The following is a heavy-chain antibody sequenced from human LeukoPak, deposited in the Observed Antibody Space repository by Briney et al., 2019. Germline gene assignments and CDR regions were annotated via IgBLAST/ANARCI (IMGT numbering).Heavy chain of an antibody. CDR1: GGSISTHF. D-gene: IGHD6-19*01. J-gene: IGHJ4*02. CDR3: ASFMLDSSGWYFDY. CDR2: VYNNRTS. V-gene: IGHV4-59*11. Sequence: SETLSLTCTVSGGSISTHFWTWIRQPPMKALEWIAYVYNNRTSNSNPSLKSRVSISADMSKNQISLRLNSVTAADTAVYYCASFMLDSSGWYFDYWGQGTLVTVSS.